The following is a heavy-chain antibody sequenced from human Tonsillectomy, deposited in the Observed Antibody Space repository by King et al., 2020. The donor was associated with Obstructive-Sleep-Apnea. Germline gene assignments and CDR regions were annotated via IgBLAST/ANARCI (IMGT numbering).Heavy chain of an antibody. J-gene: IGHJ5*02. V-gene: IGHV3-30-3*01. D-gene: IGHD3-10*01. CDR2: ISYDGTIT. CDR1: GFTFSSYA. Sequence: QLVQSGGGVVQPGKSLRLSCAASGFTFSSYAMHWVRQAPGKGLEWVAVISYDGTITYYADSVKGRFTISRDNSKNTMYLQMNSLGPEDTAVYYCARDPVGGGFDPWGQGSLVTVSS. CDR3: ARDPVGGGFDP.